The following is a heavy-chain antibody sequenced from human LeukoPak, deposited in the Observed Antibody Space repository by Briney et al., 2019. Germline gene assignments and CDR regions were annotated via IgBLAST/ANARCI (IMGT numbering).Heavy chain of an antibody. CDR2: INHSGST. D-gene: IGHD3-3*01. J-gene: IGHJ4*02. Sequence: SETLSLTCAVYGGSFSGYYWSWIRQPPGKGLEWIGGINHSGSTNYNPSLKSRVTISVDTSKNQFSLKLSSVTAADTAVYYCARVRFLEWLLYERYYFDYWGQGTLVTVSS. V-gene: IGHV4-34*01. CDR3: ARVRFLEWLLYERYYFDY. CDR1: GGSFSGYY.